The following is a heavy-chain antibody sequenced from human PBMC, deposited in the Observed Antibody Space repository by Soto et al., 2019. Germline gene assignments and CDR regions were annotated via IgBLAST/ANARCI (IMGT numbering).Heavy chain of an antibody. V-gene: IGHV1-3*01. D-gene: IGHD5-18*01. Sequence: QVHLVQSGAEVKKPGASVKVSCKASGYTFTSYAMHWVRQAPGQRHEWMGWINVGNGNTKYSQKFQGRVTITRDTCASIAYMELSSLRSEDTAVDYCAREGGDGYGWPDYWVQGTLVTFSS. CDR3: AREGGDGYGWPDY. CDR2: INVGNGNT. J-gene: IGHJ4*02. CDR1: GYTFTSYA.